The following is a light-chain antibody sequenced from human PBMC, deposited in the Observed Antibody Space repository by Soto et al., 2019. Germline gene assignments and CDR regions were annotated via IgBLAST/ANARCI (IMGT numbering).Light chain of an antibody. CDR3: QQYGSSPRT. V-gene: IGKV3-20*01. CDR2: AAS. CDR1: QSVRSSY. J-gene: IGKJ1*01. Sequence: EIVLTQSPGTLSLSPGERATLSCRASQSVRSSYLAWYQQTPGQTPRLIIYAASSRATGIPDRFSGSGSGTDCSLTISRLEAEDFAVYYCQQYGSSPRTFGQGTKVDIK.